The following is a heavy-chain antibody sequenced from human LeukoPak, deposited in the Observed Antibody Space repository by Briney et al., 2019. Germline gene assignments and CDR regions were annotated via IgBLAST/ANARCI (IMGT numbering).Heavy chain of an antibody. D-gene: IGHD6-13*01. CDR1: GFTFSSYG. Sequence: PGGSLRLSCAASGFTFSSYGMHWVRQAPGKGLEWVAFIRYDGSNKYYADSVKGRFTISRDNSKNTLYLQMNSLRAEDTAVYYCAKDWSGPYGSSPMDVWGKGTTVTVSS. CDR3: AKDWSGPYGSSPMDV. J-gene: IGHJ6*04. V-gene: IGHV3-30*02. CDR2: IRYDGSNK.